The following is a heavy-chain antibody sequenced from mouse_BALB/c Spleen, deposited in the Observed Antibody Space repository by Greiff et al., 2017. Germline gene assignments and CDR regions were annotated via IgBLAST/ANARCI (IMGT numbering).Heavy chain of an antibody. J-gene: IGHJ1*01. CDR1: GFTFSSYA. CDR2: ISSGGST. Sequence: EVQRVESGGGLVKPGGSLKLSCAASGFTFSSYAMSWVRQTPEKRLEWVASISSGGSTYYPDSVKGRFTISRDNARNILYLQMSSLRSEDTAMYYCARGQSPWYFDVWGAGTTVTVSS. CDR3: ARGQSPWYFDV. V-gene: IGHV5-6-5*01.